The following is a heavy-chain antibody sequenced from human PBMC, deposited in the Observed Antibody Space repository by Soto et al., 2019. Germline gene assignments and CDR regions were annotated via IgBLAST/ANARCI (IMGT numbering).Heavy chain of an antibody. Sequence: PGESLKISCNGSGYIFTSYWIGWGRQMPGKGLEWMGIIYPGDSDTRYSPSFQGQVTISADKSISTAYLQWSSLKASDTAMYYCARGRCSSTSCYPNYYYYYGMDVWGQGTTVTVSS. J-gene: IGHJ6*02. V-gene: IGHV5-51*01. CDR2: IYPGDSDT. D-gene: IGHD2-2*01. CDR3: ARGRCSSTSCYPNYYYYYGMDV. CDR1: GYIFTSYW.